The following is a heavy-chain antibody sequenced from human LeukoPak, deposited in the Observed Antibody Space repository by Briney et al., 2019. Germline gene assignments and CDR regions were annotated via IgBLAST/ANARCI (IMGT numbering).Heavy chain of an antibody. CDR1: GGSISSSSYY. CDR2: IYYSGST. Sequence: SETLSLTCTVSGGSISSSSYYWGWIRQPPGKGLEWIGSIYYSGSTYYNPSLKSRVTISVDTSKNQFSLKLSSVTAADTAVYYCAREGYCSSTSCYPAFDIWGQGTMVTVSS. V-gene: IGHV4-39*07. J-gene: IGHJ3*02. CDR3: AREGYCSSTSCYPAFDI. D-gene: IGHD2-2*01.